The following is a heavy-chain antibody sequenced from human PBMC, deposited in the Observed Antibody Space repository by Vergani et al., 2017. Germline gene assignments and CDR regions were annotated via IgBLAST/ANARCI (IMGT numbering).Heavy chain of an antibody. CDR2: IIPILGIA. CDR1: GGTFSSYA. D-gene: IGHD1-26*01. V-gene: IGHV1-69*04. CDR3: ASPSEGSYRLVPFDF. Sequence: QVQLVQSGAEVKKPGSSVKVSCKASGGTFSSYAISWVRQAPGQGLQWMGRIIPILGIANYAQKFQGRVTITADKSTSTAYMGLSSLRSEDTAVYYCASPSEGSYRLVPFDFWGQGTLVTVSS. J-gene: IGHJ4*02.